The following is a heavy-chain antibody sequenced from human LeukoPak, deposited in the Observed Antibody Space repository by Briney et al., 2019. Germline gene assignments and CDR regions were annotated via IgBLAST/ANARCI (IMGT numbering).Heavy chain of an antibody. J-gene: IGHJ4*02. CDR3: ARDTADIVVVPAAY. Sequence: ASVKVSCKASDYTFTSYGISWVRQAPGQGLEWMGWISAYNGNTNYAQKLQGRVTMTTDTSTSTAYMELRSLRSDDTAVYYCARDTADIVVVPAAYWGQGTLVTVSP. D-gene: IGHD2-2*01. CDR2: ISAYNGNT. V-gene: IGHV1-18*01. CDR1: DYTFTSYG.